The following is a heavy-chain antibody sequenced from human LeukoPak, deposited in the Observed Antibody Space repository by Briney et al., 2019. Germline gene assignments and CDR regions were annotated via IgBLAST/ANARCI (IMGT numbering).Heavy chain of an antibody. CDR2: ISAYNGNT. Sequence: GTSVKVSCKASGGTFSSYAISWVRQAPGQGLEWMGWISAYNGNTNYAQKLQGRVTMTTDTSTSTAYMELRSLRSDDTAVYYCGRTRYFDYWGQGTLVTVSS. V-gene: IGHV1-18*01. J-gene: IGHJ4*02. CDR1: GGTFSSYA. CDR3: GRTRYFDY.